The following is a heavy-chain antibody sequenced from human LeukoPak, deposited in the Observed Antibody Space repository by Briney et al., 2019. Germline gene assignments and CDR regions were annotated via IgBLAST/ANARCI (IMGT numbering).Heavy chain of an antibody. CDR1: GFTFSDYW. Sequence: GGYLRLSCAASGFTFSDYWMSWVRQAPGKGLEWVANIKQDGGDKYYVDSVKGRFTISRDNARNSLYLEMDSLRAEDTAVYYCARDGMITFGGVIVLDYWGQGTLVNVSS. CDR3: ARDGMITFGGVIVLDY. D-gene: IGHD3-16*02. J-gene: IGHJ4*02. CDR2: IKQDGGDK. V-gene: IGHV3-7*04.